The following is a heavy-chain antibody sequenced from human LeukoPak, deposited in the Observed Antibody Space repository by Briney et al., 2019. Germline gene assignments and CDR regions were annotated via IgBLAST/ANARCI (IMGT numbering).Heavy chain of an antibody. D-gene: IGHD3-3*01. CDR1: LGTFSSYA. J-gene: IGHJ4*02. Sequence: GSSVKVSYKASLGTFSSYAISWVRQAPGQGLEWMGGIIPIFGTANYAQKFQGRVTITTDESTSTAYMELSSMRSEDTAVYYCARGVRNFWSGYYLGYYFDYWGQGTLVTVSS. V-gene: IGHV1-69*05. CDR2: IIPIFGTA. CDR3: ARGVRNFWSGYYLGYYFDY.